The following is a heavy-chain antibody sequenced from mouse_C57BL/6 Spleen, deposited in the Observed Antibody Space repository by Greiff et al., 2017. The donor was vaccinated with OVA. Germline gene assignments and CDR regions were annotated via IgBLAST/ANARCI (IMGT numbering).Heavy chain of an antibody. J-gene: IGHJ1*03. CDR2: INPNNGGT. V-gene: IGHV1-26*01. CDR3: ARGYYDYGGYFDV. D-gene: IGHD2-4*01. CDR1: GYTFTDYY. Sequence: EVQLQQSGPELVKPGASVKISCKASGYTFTDYYMNWVKQSHGKSLEWIGDINPNNGGTSYNQKFKGKATLTVDKSSSTAYMELRSLTSEDSAVYYCARGYYDYGGYFDVWGTGTTVTVSS.